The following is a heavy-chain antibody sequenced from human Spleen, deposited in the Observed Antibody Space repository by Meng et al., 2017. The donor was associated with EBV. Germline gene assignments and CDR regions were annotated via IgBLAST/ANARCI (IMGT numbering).Heavy chain of an antibody. D-gene: IGHD3-22*01. CDR2: INHSGSA. CDR1: GGSFSGYG. CDR3: ARGLDDISGYSPAQLDY. Sequence: HGQLQEWGAGMLEPSEALSPTCAVYGGSFSGYGWTWIRQPPGKGLEWIGEINHSGSANYKPSLKSRVTISVDTSKKQFSLKLSSVTAADTAVYYCARGLDDISGYSPAQLDYWGQGTLVTVSS. J-gene: IGHJ4*02. V-gene: IGHV4-34*01.